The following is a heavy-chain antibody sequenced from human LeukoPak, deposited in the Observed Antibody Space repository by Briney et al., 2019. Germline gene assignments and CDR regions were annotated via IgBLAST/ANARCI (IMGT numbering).Heavy chain of an antibody. CDR3: ARRQHYGSGSGAFDI. D-gene: IGHD3-10*01. CDR1: GGSISSYY. CDR2: IYYSGST. Sequence: SETLSLTCTVSGGSISSYYWSWIRQPPGKGLEWIGYIYYSGSTNCNPSLKSRVTISVDTSKNQFSLKLSSVTAADTAVYCCARRQHYGSGSGAFDIWGQGTMVTVSS. J-gene: IGHJ3*02. V-gene: IGHV4-59*08.